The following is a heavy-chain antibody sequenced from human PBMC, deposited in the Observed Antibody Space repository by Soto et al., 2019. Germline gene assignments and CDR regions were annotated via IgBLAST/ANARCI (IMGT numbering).Heavy chain of an antibody. CDR3: ARGLSVIMLSDGEYFQP. CDR2: INPNSGGT. J-gene: IGHJ1*01. Sequence: ASVKVSCKASGYTFTGYYMHWVRQAPGQGLEWMGWINPNSGGTNYAQKFQGWVTMTRDTSISTAYMELSRLRSGDTAVYYCARGLSVIMLSDGEYFQPWGQGTLVTVSS. CDR1: GYTFTGYY. V-gene: IGHV1-2*04. D-gene: IGHD2-8*01.